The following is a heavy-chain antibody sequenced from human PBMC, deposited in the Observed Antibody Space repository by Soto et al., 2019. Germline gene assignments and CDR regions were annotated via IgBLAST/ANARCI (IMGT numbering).Heavy chain of an antibody. CDR3: ARHYFSSSSMFAY. CDR2: IYHTGTT. D-gene: IGHD6-6*01. Sequence: SETLSLTCTVSGDSISSSTYYCGWMRQPPGKGLEWIGCIYHTGTTYYNPSLKSRVTISVDTSKNQFSLKLSSVTAADTAVYYCARHYFSSSSMFAYCGKGTMVTVSP. V-gene: IGHV4-39*01. CDR1: GDSISSSTYY. J-gene: IGHJ4*02.